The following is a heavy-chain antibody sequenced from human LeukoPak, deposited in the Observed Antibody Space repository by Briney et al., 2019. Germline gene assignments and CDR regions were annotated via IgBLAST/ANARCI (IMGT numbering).Heavy chain of an antibody. CDR1: GYTFTSYG. CDR3: ARGGRWELPRPYAFDI. J-gene: IGHJ3*02. CDR2: ISTYNCHT. D-gene: IGHD1-26*01. V-gene: IGHV1-18*01. Sequence: ASVKVSCKASGYTFTSYGISWLRQAPGQGLEWMGWISTYNCHTNYAQKLQGRVTMTTDTSTSTAYMELRNLRSDDTAVYYCARGGRWELPRPYAFDIWGQGTMVTVSS.